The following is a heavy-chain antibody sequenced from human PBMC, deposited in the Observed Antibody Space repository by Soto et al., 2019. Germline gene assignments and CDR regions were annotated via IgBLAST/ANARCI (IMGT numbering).Heavy chain of an antibody. CDR3: ARHTPAISISDH. Sequence: SQTLSLTCTVSGGSISSSSYYWGWIRQPPGKGLEWIGSIYYSGSTYYTPSLKSRVTISVDTSKNQFSLKLSSVTAADTAVYYCARHTPAISISDHWGQGTLVTVSS. J-gene: IGHJ4*02. CDR2: IYYSGST. V-gene: IGHV4-39*01. D-gene: IGHD2-15*01. CDR1: GGSISSSSYY.